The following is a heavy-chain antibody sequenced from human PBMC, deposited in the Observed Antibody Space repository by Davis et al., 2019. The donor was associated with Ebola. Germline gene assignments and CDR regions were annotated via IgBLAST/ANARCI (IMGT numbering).Heavy chain of an antibody. CDR3: ARAPAAAGTGYFDY. CDR1: GGSISSGDYY. D-gene: IGHD6-13*01. CDR2: IYYSGST. J-gene: IGHJ4*02. V-gene: IGHV4-30-4*01. Sequence: PSETLSLTCTVSGGSISSGDYYWSWIRQPPGKGLEWIGYIYYSGSTYYNPSLKSRVTISVDTSKNQFSLKLSSVTAADTAVYYCARAPAAAGTGYFDYWGQGTLVTVSS.